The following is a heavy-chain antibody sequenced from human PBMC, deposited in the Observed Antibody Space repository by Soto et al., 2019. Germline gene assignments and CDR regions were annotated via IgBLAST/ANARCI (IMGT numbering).Heavy chain of an antibody. Sequence: ASVKVSCKASGYTFTGYYMHWVRQAPGQGIEWMGWINPNSGGANYAQKFQGRVTMTRDTSISTAYMELSSLRSEHTAVYHCLRWESGAFGERTAFDIWGQGTMVTVSS. V-gene: IGHV1-2*02. CDR3: LRWESGAFGERTAFDI. J-gene: IGHJ3*02. CDR1: GYTFTGYY. D-gene: IGHD3-10*01. CDR2: INPNSGGA.